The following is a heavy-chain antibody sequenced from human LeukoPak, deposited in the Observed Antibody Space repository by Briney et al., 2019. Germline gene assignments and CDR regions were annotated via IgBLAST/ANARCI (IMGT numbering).Heavy chain of an antibody. J-gene: IGHJ4*02. CDR1: GFTFSDYY. CDR3: ARAPTHYYDSSGYYIDPYFDY. D-gene: IGHD3-22*01. CDR2: ISSSGSTI. V-gene: IGHV3-11*04. Sequence: GGYLRLSCAASGFTFSDYYMSWIRQAPGKGLEWVSYISSSGSTIYYADSVKGRFTISRDNAKNSLYLQMNSLRAEDTAVYYCARAPTHYYDSSGYYIDPYFDYWGQGTLVTVSS.